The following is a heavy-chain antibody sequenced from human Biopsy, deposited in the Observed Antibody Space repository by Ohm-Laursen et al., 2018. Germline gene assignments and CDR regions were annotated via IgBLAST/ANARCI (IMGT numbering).Heavy chain of an antibody. Sequence: SLRLSCAASGLTFSSYAMTWVRQAPGKGLEWVSVINTSGGSTHYAVSVKGRFTISRDNSKNTLYLQMNSLRGEDTAVYYCAKCMTGGSNYYFHHCGQGTLVTVSS. D-gene: IGHD2-8*01. CDR1: GLTFSSYA. CDR3: AKCMTGGSNYYFHH. V-gene: IGHV3-23*01. CDR2: INTSGGST. J-gene: IGHJ4*01.